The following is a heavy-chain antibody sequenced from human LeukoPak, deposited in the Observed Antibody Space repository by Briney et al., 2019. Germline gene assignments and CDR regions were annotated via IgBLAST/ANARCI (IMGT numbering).Heavy chain of an antibody. CDR3: ANLGTLRS. CDR2: ISYSGTN. J-gene: IGHJ5*02. V-gene: IGHV4-39*01. D-gene: IGHD7-27*01. Sequence: PSETLSLTCTVSGGSLSSSSYYWAWIRQPPGKGLEWIGSISYSGTNYNNPSLKSQVNISIDTSKNQFSVKLSSVTAADPAMYSCANLGTLRSWGQGTLVTVSS. CDR1: GGSLSSSSYY.